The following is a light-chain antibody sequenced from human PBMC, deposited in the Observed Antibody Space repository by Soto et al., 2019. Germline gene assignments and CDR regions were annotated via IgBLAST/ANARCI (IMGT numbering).Light chain of an antibody. J-gene: IGKJ4*01. CDR2: WAS. Sequence: IVMTQSPDSLAVSLGERATINCKSSQNVFNRAHDKNYIAWYQQKPGQPPKLLIYWASTRESDVPDRFSGSGSATDFTLTISSLQAGDVAVYFGQQYFSTPLTFGRGTKVEIK. V-gene: IGKV4-1*01. CDR1: QNVFNRAHDKNY. CDR3: QQYFSTPLT.